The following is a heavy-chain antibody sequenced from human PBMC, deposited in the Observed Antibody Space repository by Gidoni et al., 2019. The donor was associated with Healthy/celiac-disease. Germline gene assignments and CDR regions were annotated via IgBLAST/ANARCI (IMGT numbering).Heavy chain of an antibody. V-gene: IGHV4-59*01. CDR3: AREESGYYNEGVWFDP. D-gene: IGHD3-22*01. CDR2: IYYSGST. CDR1: GGSISSYY. J-gene: IGHJ5*02. Sequence: QVQLQESGPGLVKPSETLSLTCTVSGGSISSYYWSWIRQPPGKGLEWIGYIYYSGSTNYNPSLKSRVTISVDTSKNQFSLKLSSVTAADTAVYYCAREESGYYNEGVWFDPWGQGTLVTVSS.